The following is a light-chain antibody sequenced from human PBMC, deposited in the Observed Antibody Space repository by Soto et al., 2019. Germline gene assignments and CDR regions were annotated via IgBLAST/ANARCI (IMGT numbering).Light chain of an antibody. CDR3: QQRSNWPLT. J-gene: IGKJ4*01. V-gene: IGKV3-11*01. CDR2: DAS. CDR1: QSVAANY. Sequence: EVVLTQSPGTLSLSPGERATLSCRASQSVAANYLAWYQQKRGQAPRLLIYDASNRATGIPARFSGSGSGTDFTLTISSLEPEDFAVYYCQQRSNWPLTFGGGTKVDIK.